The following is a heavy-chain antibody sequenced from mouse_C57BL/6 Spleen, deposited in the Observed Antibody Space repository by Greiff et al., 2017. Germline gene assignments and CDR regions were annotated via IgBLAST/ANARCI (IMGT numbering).Heavy chain of an antibody. J-gene: IGHJ4*01. CDR1: GYTFTDYN. CDR2: INPNNGGT. Sequence: VQLQQSGPELVKPGASVKIPCKASGYTFTDYNMDWVKQSHGKSLEWIGDINPNNGGTIYNQKFKGKATVTVDKSSSTAYMELRSLTSEDTAVYYCARGDYGEAMDYWGQGTSVTVSS. CDR3: ARGDYGEAMDY. D-gene: IGHD1-1*01. V-gene: IGHV1-18*01.